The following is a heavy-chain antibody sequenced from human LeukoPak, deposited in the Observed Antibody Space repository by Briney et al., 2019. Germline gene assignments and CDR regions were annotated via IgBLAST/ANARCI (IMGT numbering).Heavy chain of an antibody. D-gene: IGHD1-20*01. V-gene: IGHV3-33*03. Sequence: GGSLRLSCAASGFIFRNFAMQWVRQAPGKGLEWVGVMWTDRSDKYYADSVKGRLTISRDNAKNTLYLQMNSLRAEDTAVYYCASGKYNWNYDYWGQGTLVTVSS. CDR2: MWTDRSDK. CDR1: GFIFRNFA. CDR3: ASGKYNWNYDY. J-gene: IGHJ4*02.